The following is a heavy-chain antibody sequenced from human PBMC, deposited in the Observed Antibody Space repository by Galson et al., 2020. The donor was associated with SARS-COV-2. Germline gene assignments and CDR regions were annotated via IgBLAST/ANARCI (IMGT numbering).Heavy chain of an antibody. D-gene: IGHD3-3*01. Sequence: GGSLRLSCAASGFTFSNAWMTWVRQAPGKGLEWVGRIRSKIDGGTTEYAAPVKGRFTITREDSQDTLYLQMNSLKTEHTAVYYCSTFGLGGRGTRVTASS. CDR3: STFGL. CDR1: GFTFSNAW. CDR2: IRSKIDGGTT. J-gene: IGHJ4*02. V-gene: IGHV3-15*01.